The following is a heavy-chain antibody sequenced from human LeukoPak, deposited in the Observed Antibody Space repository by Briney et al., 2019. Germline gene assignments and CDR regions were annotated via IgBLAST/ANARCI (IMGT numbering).Heavy chain of an antibody. CDR1: GGSFSGYY. D-gene: IGHD3-10*01. CDR2: INHSGST. J-gene: IGHJ4*02. Sequence: SETLSLTCAVYGGSFSGYYWNWIRQPPGKGLEWIGEINHSGSTNYNPSLKSRVTISVDTSKNQFSLKLSSVTAADTAVYYCARRITMVRGFNYWGQGTLVTVSS. V-gene: IGHV4-34*01. CDR3: ARRITMVRGFNY.